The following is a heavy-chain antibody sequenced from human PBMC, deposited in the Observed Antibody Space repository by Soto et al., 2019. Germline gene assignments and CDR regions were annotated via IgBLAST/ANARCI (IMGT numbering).Heavy chain of an antibody. J-gene: IGHJ6*02. CDR3: ARNPYGDYYYGMDV. Sequence: QVQLVQSGAEVKKRGASVKVSCKASGYTFTSYAMHWVRQAPGQRLEWMGWINAGNGNTKYSQKLQGRVTMTRDTSASTSYMELSSLRSEDTAVYYCARNPYGDYYYGMDVWGQGTTVTVSS. D-gene: IGHD4-17*01. CDR1: GYTFTSYA. CDR2: INAGNGNT. V-gene: IGHV1-3*01.